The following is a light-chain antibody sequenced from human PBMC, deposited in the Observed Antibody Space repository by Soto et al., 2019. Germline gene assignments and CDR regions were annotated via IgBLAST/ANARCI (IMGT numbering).Light chain of an antibody. CDR2: AAS. V-gene: IGKV1-5*01. CDR3: QQYNNWPPTT. CDR1: QSISSW. J-gene: IGKJ5*01. Sequence: DIQMTQSPSTLSASVGDRVTITCRASQSISSWLAWYQQKPGKAPKLLIYAASTLQTGVPSRFSGSGSGTDFTLTISSLQSEDFAVYYCQQYNNWPPTTFGQGTRLEI.